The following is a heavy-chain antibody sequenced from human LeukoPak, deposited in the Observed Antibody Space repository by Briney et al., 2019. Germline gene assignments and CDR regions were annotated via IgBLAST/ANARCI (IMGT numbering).Heavy chain of an antibody. D-gene: IGHD4/OR15-4a*01. V-gene: IGHV3-15*01. CDR2: IKSKTDGGTT. CDR1: GFTFRDYY. CDR3: TTKTAMLTRGIDY. Sequence: PGGSLRLSCAASGFTFRDYYMSWIRQAPGKGLEWVGRIKSKTDGGTTDYAAPVKGRFTISRDDSKNTLYLEMNSLKTEDTALYYCTTKTAMLTRGIDYWGQGTLVTVSS. J-gene: IGHJ4*02.